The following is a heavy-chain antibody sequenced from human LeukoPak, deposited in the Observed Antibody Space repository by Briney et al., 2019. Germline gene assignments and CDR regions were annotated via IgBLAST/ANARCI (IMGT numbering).Heavy chain of an antibody. CDR3: ARGEAVTTLGWFDP. D-gene: IGHD4-17*01. Sequence: ASVKVSCKASGYTFTGYYMHWVRQAPGQGLEWMGWINPNSGGTNYAQKFQGRVTMTRDTSISTAYMELSRLRSDDTAVYYCARGEAVTTLGWFDPWGQGTLVTVSS. CDR1: GYTFTGYY. CDR2: INPNSGGT. J-gene: IGHJ5*02. V-gene: IGHV1-2*02.